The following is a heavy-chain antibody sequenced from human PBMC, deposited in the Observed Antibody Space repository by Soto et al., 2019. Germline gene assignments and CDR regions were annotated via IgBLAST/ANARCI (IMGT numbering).Heavy chain of an antibody. CDR1: GYTFTSYG. CDR3: ATEGSRPYDNYGMDV. D-gene: IGHD3-9*01. V-gene: IGHV1-18*01. J-gene: IGHJ6*02. Sequence: QVQLVQSGAEVKKPGASVKVSCKASGYTFTSYGFSWVRQAPGQGLEWMGWISAYNGNTNYAQKLQGRDTMTTDTSTSTAYLELRSLRSDDTAGYYCATEGSRPYDNYGMDVWGQGTTVTVSS. CDR2: ISAYNGNT.